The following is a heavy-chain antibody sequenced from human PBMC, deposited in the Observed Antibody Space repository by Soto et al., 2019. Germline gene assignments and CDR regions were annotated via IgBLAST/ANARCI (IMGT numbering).Heavy chain of an antibody. V-gene: IGHV1-69*06. CDR3: VRVVAIPGYPDN. D-gene: IGHD2-15*01. CDR2: IVPTVDTS. J-gene: IGHJ4*03. CDR1: GARFSSYA. Sequence: SVKVSCKTSGARFSSYAITWVRQAPGQGLEWMGGIVPTVDTSTYAQKFQGRVTITADKFTNTVYMELSSLRSDDTAVYYCVRVVAIPGYPDNWGQ.